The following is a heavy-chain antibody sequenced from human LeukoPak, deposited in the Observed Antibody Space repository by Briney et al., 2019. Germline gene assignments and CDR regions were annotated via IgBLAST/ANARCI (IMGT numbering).Heavy chain of an antibody. Sequence: AGESLKISCKGSGYSFTSYWIGWVRQMPGKGLEWMGIIYPGDSDTRYSPSFQGQVTISADKSISTAYLQWSSLKASDTAMYYCARTKGSSSWYWYFDYWGQGTLVTVSS. V-gene: IGHV5-51*01. CDR2: IYPGDSDT. CDR1: GYSFTSYW. CDR3: ARTKGSSSWYWYFDY. D-gene: IGHD6-13*01. J-gene: IGHJ4*02.